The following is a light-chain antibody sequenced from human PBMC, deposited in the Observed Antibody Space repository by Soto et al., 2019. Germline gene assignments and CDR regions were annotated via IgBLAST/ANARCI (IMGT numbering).Light chain of an antibody. V-gene: IGLV2-14*01. CDR3: SSYTSSSTLV. CDR2: DVS. CDR1: SSDVGGYDH. Sequence: QSALTQPASVSGSPGQSITISCTGSSSDVGGYDHVSWYQQHPGKAPKIMIYDVSNRPSGVSNRFSGSKSVNTASLTISGLQAEDEADYYCSSYTSSSTLVFGGGTNLTVL. J-gene: IGLJ2*01.